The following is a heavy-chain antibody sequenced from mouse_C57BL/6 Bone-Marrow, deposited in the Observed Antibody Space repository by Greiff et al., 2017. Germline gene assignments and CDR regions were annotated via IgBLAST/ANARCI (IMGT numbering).Heavy chain of an antibody. Sequence: VQLQQSGAELARPGASVKLSCKASGYTFTSYGISWVKQRTGQGLEWIGEIYPRSGNTYYNEKFKGKATLTADKSSSTAYMELRSLTSEDSAVYFCAIDGYYFYWYFDVWGTGTTVTVSS. CDR2: IYPRSGNT. D-gene: IGHD2-3*01. J-gene: IGHJ1*03. CDR1: GYTFTSYG. V-gene: IGHV1-81*01. CDR3: AIDGYYFYWYFDV.